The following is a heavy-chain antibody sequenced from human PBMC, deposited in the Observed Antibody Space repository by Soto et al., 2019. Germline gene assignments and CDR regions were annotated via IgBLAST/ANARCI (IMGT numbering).Heavy chain of an antibody. D-gene: IGHD3-3*01. V-gene: IGHV3-30-3*01. CDR3: ARDGVSITIFGVVIINWFDP. CDR2: ISYDGSNK. J-gene: IGHJ5*02. CDR1: VFTFISYA. Sequence: QPGGSLRLSCASSVFTFISYAMHWVRQAPGKGLEWVAVISYDGSNKYYADSVKGRFTISRDNSKNTLYLQMNSLRAEDTAVYYCARDGVSITIFGVVIINWFDPWGQGTLVTVSS.